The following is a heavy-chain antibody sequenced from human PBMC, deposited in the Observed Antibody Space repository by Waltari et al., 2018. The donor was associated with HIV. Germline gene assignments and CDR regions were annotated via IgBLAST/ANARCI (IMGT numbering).Heavy chain of an antibody. CDR1: GYTFTSYD. V-gene: IGHV1-8*01. Sequence: VQMVQSGAEATTPGASVKVSCKASGYTFTSYDINWVRQAIGPGLEWMGWMNPNSGNTGYAQKFQGRVTMTRDTSISTAYMELSSLRSDDTAVYYCARALGRGYCSSTSCFFDYWGQGPLVTVSS. D-gene: IGHD2-2*01. CDR3: ARALGRGYCSSTSCFFDY. CDR2: MNPNSGNT. J-gene: IGHJ4*02.